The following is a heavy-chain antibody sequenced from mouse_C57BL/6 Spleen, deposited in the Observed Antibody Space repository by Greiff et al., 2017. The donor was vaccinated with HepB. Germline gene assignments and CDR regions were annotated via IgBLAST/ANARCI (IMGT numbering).Heavy chain of an antibody. J-gene: IGHJ1*03. D-gene: IGHD3-1*01. CDR1: GYAFSSSW. CDR2: IYPGDGDT. Sequence: QVQLKESGPELVKPGASVKISCKASGYAFSSSWMNWVKQRPGKGLEWIGRIYPGDGDTNYNGKFKGKATLTADKSSSTAYMQLSSLTSEDSAVYFCARGGRAWYVDVWGTGTTVTVSS. V-gene: IGHV1-82*01. CDR3: ARGGRAWYVDV.